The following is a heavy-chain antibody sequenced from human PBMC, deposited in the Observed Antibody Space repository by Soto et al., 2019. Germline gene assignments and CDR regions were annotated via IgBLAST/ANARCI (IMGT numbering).Heavy chain of an antibody. D-gene: IGHD3-10*01. V-gene: IGHV3-74*01. CDR2: INSDGSTT. CDR1: GFIFSGYW. CDR3: ARLLGGSGSFIDY. J-gene: IGHJ4*02. Sequence: EVQLVESGGGLVQPGGSLRLSCAASGFIFSGYWMHWVRQAPGKGLVWVSCINSDGSTTSYADYVKGRFTISRDNAKNTMYLQMNSLRAEDTAVYYCARLLGGSGSFIDYWGQGTLVTVSS.